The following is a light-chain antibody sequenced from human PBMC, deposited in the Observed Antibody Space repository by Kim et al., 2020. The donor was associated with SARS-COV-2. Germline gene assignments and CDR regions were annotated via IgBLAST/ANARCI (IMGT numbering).Light chain of an antibody. CDR3: NSRDSNGNHGV. V-gene: IGLV3-19*01. CDR1: SLRSYY. J-gene: IGLJ3*02. CDR2: GKN. Sequence: SSELTQDPAVSVALGQTVRITCQGDSLRSYYASWYQQKPGQAPVLVIYGKNNRPSGIPDRFSGSSSGNTASLTITGAQAEDEADYYCNSRDSNGNHGVFG.